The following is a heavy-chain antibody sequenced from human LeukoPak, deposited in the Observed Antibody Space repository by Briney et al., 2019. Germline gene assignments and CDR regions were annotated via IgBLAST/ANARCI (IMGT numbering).Heavy chain of an antibody. CDR2: ISRDSRTI. V-gene: IGHV3-9*01. Sequence: GGSLRLSCAASGFTFSSYGMHWVRQAPGKGLECVSGISRDSRTIVYADSAKGRFTISRDNAKNSLYLEMGSLRSEDTALYYCVAKKGGAASFDYWGQGTLVTVSS. CDR1: GFTFSSYG. CDR3: VAKKGGAASFDY. D-gene: IGHD1-26*01. J-gene: IGHJ4*02.